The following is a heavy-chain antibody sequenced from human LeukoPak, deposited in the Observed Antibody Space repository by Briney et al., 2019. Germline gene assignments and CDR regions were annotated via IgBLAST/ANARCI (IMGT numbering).Heavy chain of an antibody. CDR3: ARDEGYCSGGSCYSDATHY. V-gene: IGHV3-21*01. D-gene: IGHD2-15*01. Sequence: PGGSLRLSCAASGFTFSSYSMNWVRQAPGKGLEWVSSISSSSSYIYYADSVKGRFTISRDNAKNSLYLQMNSLRAEDTAVYYCARDEGYCSGGSCYSDATHYWGQGTLVTVSS. CDR1: GFTFSSYS. CDR2: ISSSSSYI. J-gene: IGHJ4*02.